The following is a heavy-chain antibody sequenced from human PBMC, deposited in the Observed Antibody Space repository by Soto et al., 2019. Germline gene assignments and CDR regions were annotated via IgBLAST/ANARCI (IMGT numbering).Heavy chain of an antibody. V-gene: IGHV1-69*01. Sequence: QVQLVQSGAEVKKPGSSVKVSCKASGGTFSSYAISWVRQAPGQGLEWMGGIIPIFGTANYAQKFQGRVTIPADEAMITAYMELSSLRYEDTAVYSWARTPPAFWGGDCYYDFAYCAQGTLATVSS. CDR1: GGTFSSYA. D-gene: IGHD2-21*02. CDR3: ARTPPAFWGGDCYYDFAY. J-gene: IGHJ4*02. CDR2: IIPIFGTA.